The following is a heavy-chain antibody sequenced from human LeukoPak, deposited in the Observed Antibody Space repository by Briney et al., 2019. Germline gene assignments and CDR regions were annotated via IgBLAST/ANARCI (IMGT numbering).Heavy chain of an antibody. CDR3: AREYSGFDY. CDR1: GYSISSGYY. D-gene: IGHD5-12*01. Sequence: SETLSLTCSVSGYSISSGYYWTRIRQPPAKGLEWIGSISQSGTTFNNPSLKSRITTSVDTSMNQFSLKLTSVTAADTAVYYCAREYSGFDYWGQGTLVTVS. CDR2: ISQSGTT. J-gene: IGHJ4*02. V-gene: IGHV4-38-2*02.